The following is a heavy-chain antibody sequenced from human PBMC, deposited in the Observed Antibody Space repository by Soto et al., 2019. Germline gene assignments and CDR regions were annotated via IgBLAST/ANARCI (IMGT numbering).Heavy chain of an antibody. CDR1: GYTFTSYG. J-gene: IGHJ4*02. CDR2: ISAYNGNT. CDR3: ARDVPVLRFLEWFAGTPQFDY. V-gene: IGHV1-18*01. Sequence: ASVKVSCKASGYTFTSYGISWVRQAPGQGLEWMGWISAYNGNTNYAQKLQGRVTMTTDTSTSTAYMELRSLRSDDTAVYYCARDVPVLRFLEWFAGTPQFDYWGQGTLVTVSS. D-gene: IGHD3-3*01.